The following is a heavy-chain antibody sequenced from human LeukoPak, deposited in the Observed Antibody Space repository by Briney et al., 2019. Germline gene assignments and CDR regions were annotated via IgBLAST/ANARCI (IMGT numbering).Heavy chain of an antibody. D-gene: IGHD2-15*01. V-gene: IGHV3-30*04. CDR2: ISYDGSNK. CDR3: ARERNKLILLGRRVDYHYMDV. J-gene: IGHJ6*03. CDR1: EFTFSSNA. Sequence: PGGSLRLSCAASEFTFSSNAMHWVRQAPGKGLEWVAVISYDGSNKYYADSVKGRFTISRDNSKNTLYLQMNSLRAEDTAVYYCARERNKLILLGRRVDYHYMDVWGKGTTVTVSS.